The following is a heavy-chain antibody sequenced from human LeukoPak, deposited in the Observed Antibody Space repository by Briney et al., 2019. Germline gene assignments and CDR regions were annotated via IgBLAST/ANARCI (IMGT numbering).Heavy chain of an antibody. D-gene: IGHD5-18*01. CDR1: GGSISSSTYY. V-gene: IGHV4-39*07. J-gene: IGHJ4*02. CDR2: IYYSGST. CDR3: ARAPRGYSYGYLSFYFDY. Sequence: SETLSLTCTVSGGSISSSTYYWGWLRQPPGKGLEWIGSIYYSGSTNYNPSLKSRVTISVDTSKNQFSLKLSSVTAADTAVYYCARAPRGYSYGYLSFYFDYWGQGTLVTVSS.